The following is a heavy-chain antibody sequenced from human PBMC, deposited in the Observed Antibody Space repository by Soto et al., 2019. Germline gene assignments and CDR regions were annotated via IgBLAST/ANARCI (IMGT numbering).Heavy chain of an antibody. D-gene: IGHD2-2*01. J-gene: IGHJ6*03. CDR3: ARDRTPDIVVVPGAKHYYMDV. V-gene: IGHV4-31*03. CDR1: GGSISSGGYY. Sequence: QVQLQESGPGLVKPSQTLSLTCTVSGGSISSGGYYWSWIRQHPGKGLGWIGYIYYSGSTYYNPSLKSRVTISVDTSKNQFSLKLSSVTAADTAVYYCARDRTPDIVVVPGAKHYYMDVWDKGTTVTVSS. CDR2: IYYSGST.